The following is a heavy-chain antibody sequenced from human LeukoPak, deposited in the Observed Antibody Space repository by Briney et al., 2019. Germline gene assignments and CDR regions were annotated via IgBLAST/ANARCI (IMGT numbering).Heavy chain of an antibody. CDR3: ASGRGVLRYFDWLLQPSTDAFDI. J-gene: IGHJ3*02. V-gene: IGHV4-30-4*08. D-gene: IGHD3-9*01. CDR2: IYYSGST. CDR1: GGSISSGDYY. Sequence: SQTLSLTCTVSGGSISSGDYYWSWIRHPPGKGLEWIGYIYYSGSTYYNPSLKSRVTISVDTSKNQFSLKLSSVTAADTAVYYCASGRGVLRYFDWLLQPSTDAFDIWGQGTMVTVSS.